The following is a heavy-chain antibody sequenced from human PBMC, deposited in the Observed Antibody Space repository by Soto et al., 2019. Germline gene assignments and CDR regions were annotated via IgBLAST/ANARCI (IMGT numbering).Heavy chain of an antibody. CDR2: IYYSGST. CDR1: GGSISSSSYY. V-gene: IGHV4-39*01. CDR3: ARLFAHSGNYLDY. J-gene: IGHJ4*02. D-gene: IGHD1-26*01. Sequence: PSETLSLTCTVSGGSISSSSYYWGWIRQPPGKGLEWIGSIYYSGSTYYNPSLKSRVTISVDTSKNQFSLKLSSVTAADTAVYYCARLFAHSGNYLDYWGQGTLVPVSS.